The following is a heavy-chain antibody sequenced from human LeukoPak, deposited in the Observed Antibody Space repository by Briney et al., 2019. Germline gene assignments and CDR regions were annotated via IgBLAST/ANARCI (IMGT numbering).Heavy chain of an antibody. CDR2: IKPDGSQK. D-gene: IGHD2-2*01. CDR1: GFSFNGDW. J-gene: IGHJ4*02. V-gene: IGHV3-7*01. CDR3: VRDGPAFLDFDY. Sequence: PGGSLRLSRVASGFSFNGDWMNWVRQAPGKGLEWVANIKPDGSQKYYVDSVKGRFTISRDNAEKSLFLQMNSLRAEDTAVYYCVRDGPAFLDFDYWGQGTLVTVSS.